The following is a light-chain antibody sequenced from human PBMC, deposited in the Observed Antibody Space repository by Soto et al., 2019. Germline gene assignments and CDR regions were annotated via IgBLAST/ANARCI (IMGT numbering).Light chain of an antibody. CDR2: GAS. V-gene: IGKV3-20*01. CDR1: QSLTSTY. Sequence: EIVLTQSPGTLSLSPGERATLSCRASQSLTSTYLAWYQQRPGQPPRLLIYGASSRDSGIPDRFSGSGSGTDFTLTIMRLKPEDYAVYYSQQYESSPPTYTFGQGTKLEIK. J-gene: IGKJ2*01. CDR3: QQYESSPPTYT.